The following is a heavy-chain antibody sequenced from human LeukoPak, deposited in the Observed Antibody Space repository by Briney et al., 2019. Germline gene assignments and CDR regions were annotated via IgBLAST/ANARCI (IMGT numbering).Heavy chain of an antibody. CDR3: AREHQGWHIVVVTAQYYFDY. J-gene: IGHJ4*02. V-gene: IGHV1-8*01. Sequence: ASVKVSCKASGYTFTSYDINWVRQATGQGLEWMGWMNPNSGNTGYAQKFQGRVTMTRNTSISTAYMELSSLRSEDTAVYYCAREHQGWHIVVVTAQYYFDYWGQGTLVTVSS. CDR2: MNPNSGNT. D-gene: IGHD2-21*02. CDR1: GYTFTSYD.